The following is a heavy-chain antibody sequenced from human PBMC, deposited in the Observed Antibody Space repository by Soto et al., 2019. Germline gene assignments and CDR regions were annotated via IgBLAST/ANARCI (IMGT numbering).Heavy chain of an antibody. D-gene: IGHD5-18*01. V-gene: IGHV4-59*01. CDR2: IYYSGST. CDR3: ARSRTIQLWLDY. J-gene: IGHJ4*02. Sequence: SETLSLTCTVSGGSISSYYWSWIRQPPGKGLELIGYIYYSGSTNYNPSLKSRVTISVDTSKNQFSLKLSSVTAADTAVYYCARSRTIQLWLDYWGQGTLVTVSS. CDR1: GGSISSYY.